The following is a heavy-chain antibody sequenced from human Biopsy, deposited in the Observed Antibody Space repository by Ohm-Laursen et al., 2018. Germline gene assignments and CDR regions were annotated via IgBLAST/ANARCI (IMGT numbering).Heavy chain of an antibody. V-gene: IGHV1-69*06. CDR1: GGTFTNHA. J-gene: IGHJ3*02. CDR3: ARSLSAIRVYAFDI. CDR2: STPLFNTA. Sequence: GASVKVSCKASGGTFTNHAVGWVRQAPGQGLEWVGSSTPLFNTANYADKFQGRVTLTADKSTTTAYMELRSLRSDDTAVYFCARSLSAIRVYAFDIGGQGTMVTVSS. D-gene: IGHD6-13*01.